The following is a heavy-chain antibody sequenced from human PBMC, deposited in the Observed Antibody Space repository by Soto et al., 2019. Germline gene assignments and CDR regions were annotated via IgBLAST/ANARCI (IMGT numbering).Heavy chain of an antibody. V-gene: IGHV3-30*03. CDR2: ISYDGSNK. J-gene: IGHJ6*02. CDR1: GFTFSSYG. CDR3: ARGHCNESYFHSYGMDV. Sequence: GGSLRLSCAASGFTFSSYGMHWVRQAPGKGLEWVAVISYDGSNKYYADSVKGRFTISRDNSKNTLYLQMNSLRAEDTAVYYCARGHCNESYFHSYGMDVWGQGLTVTVSS. D-gene: IGHD2-15*01.